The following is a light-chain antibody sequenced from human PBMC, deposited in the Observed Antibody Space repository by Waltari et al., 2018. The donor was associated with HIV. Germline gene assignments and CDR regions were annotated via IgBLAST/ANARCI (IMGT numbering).Light chain of an antibody. Sequence: QSALTQPPSASGSPGQSVTIPCTGTSSDAGGYNHAPWYQQHPGQAPKLMIFEVTKRPSGVPNRCSGSKSGNTASLTVSGLQADDEADYYCSSYTGYNDFLFGAGTKLTVL. J-gene: IGLJ3*02. V-gene: IGLV2-8*01. CDR1: SSDAGGYNH. CDR2: EVT. CDR3: SSYTGYNDFL.